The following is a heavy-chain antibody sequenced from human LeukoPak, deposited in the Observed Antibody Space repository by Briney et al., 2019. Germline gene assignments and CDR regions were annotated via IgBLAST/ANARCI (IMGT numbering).Heavy chain of an antibody. V-gene: IGHV3-7*04. D-gene: IGHD3-3*01. CDR3: ARGDFWSGDYTDAFDV. Sequence: GGSVRLSCAASGFTFSNYWMSWVRQAPGKGLEWVANIKPDGSEKYYVDSVKGRFSISRDNVRNALYLQMNSLRVGDTALYYCARGDFWSGDYTDAFDVWAKGQWSPSLQ. CDR1: GFTFSNYW. CDR2: IKPDGSEK. J-gene: IGHJ3*01.